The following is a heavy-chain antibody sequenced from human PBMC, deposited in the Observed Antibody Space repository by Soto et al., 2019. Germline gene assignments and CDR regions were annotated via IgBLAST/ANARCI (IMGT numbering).Heavy chain of an antibody. Sequence: QVQLVQSGAEVKKPGSSVKVSCKASGGTFSSYAISWVRQAPGQGLEWMGGIIPIFGTANYAQKFQGRVTITADEPTRTANRELSSLRSEDTAVYYCARDQDSGNVIKRLYYYGMDVWGQGTTVTVSS. J-gene: IGHJ6*02. V-gene: IGHV1-69*12. CDR3: ARDQDSGNVIKRLYYYGMDV. D-gene: IGHD5-12*01. CDR2: IIPIFGTA. CDR1: GGTFSSYA.